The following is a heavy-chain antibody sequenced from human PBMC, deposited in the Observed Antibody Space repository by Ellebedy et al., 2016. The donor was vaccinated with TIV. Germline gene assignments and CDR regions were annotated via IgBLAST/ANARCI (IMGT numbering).Heavy chain of an antibody. CDR2: ISYSGDLM. J-gene: IGHJ4*02. Sequence: GESLKISCAASGFTFSGYYMSWFRQAPGKGPEWVSYISYSGDLMYYADSVKGRFTTSRDNAGNSLYLQMNSLRAEDTAVYYCARLGVIAAADASDYWGQGTLVIVSS. D-gene: IGHD6-25*01. CDR3: ARLGVIAAADASDY. V-gene: IGHV3-11*01. CDR1: GFTFSGYY.